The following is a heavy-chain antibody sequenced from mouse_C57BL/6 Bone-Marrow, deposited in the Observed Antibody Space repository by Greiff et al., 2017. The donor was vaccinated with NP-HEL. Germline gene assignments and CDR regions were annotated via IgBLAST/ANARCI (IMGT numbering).Heavy chain of an antibody. Sequence: EVKLVESGGGLVKPGGSLKLSCAASGFTFSSYAMSWVRQTPEKRLEWVATISDGGSYTYYPDNVKGRFTISRDNAKNNLYLQMSHLKSEDTAMYYGARAYDYDGWFAYWGQGTLVTVSA. CDR3: ARAYDYDGWFAY. J-gene: IGHJ3*01. CDR1: GFTFSSYA. CDR2: ISDGGSYT. D-gene: IGHD2-4*01. V-gene: IGHV5-4*03.